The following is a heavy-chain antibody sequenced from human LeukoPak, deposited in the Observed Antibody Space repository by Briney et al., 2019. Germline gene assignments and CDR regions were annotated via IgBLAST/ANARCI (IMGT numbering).Heavy chain of an antibody. CDR3: AKDLGYSGYEVDYFDY. Sequence: PGGSLRLPCAASGFTYRSYGMHWVRQAPGKGLEWVAFIRYDGSNKYYADSVKGRFTISRDNSKNTLYLQMNSLRAEDTAVYYCAKDLGYSGYEVDYFDYWGQGTLVTVSS. CDR2: IRYDGSNK. D-gene: IGHD5-12*01. V-gene: IGHV3-30*02. CDR1: GFTYRSYG. J-gene: IGHJ4*02.